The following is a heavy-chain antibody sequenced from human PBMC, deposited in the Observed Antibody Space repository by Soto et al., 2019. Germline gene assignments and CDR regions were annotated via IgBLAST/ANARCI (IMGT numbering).Heavy chain of an antibody. CDR1: GFTFNTYD. J-gene: IGHJ5*02. V-gene: IGHV3-21*01. CDR3: VRSGTARLLRHSWFDT. CDR2: ITTSSAYI. D-gene: IGHD2-21*01. Sequence: EVQLVESGGGLVKPGGSLRLSCAASGFTFNTYDMNWVRQAPGKGLEWVSSITTSSAYIYYADSLKGRITLSRDNAKNSLFLQMNSLRAEDTAVYYCVRSGTARLLRHSWFDTWGQGTLVNVSS.